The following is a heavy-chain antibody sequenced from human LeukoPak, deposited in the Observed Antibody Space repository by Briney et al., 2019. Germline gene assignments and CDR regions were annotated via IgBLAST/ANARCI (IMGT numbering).Heavy chain of an antibody. CDR2: IYGGGST. V-gene: IGHV3-53*01. CDR3: ASWPGGWYGEDS. CDR1: GFTVSSNF. D-gene: IGHD6-19*01. J-gene: IGHJ4*02. Sequence: GGSLRLSCAASGFTVSSNFMSWVRQAPGKGLEWVSVIYGGGSTYYADSVKGRFTISRDTSENTLYLQMNSLRAEDTAVYYCASWPGGWYGEDSWGQGTLVTVSS.